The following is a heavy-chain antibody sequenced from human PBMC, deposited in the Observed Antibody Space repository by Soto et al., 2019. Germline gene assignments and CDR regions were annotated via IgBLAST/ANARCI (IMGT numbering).Heavy chain of an antibody. V-gene: IGHV3-15*01. J-gene: IGHJ6*03. CDR2: IKSKTDGGTT. CDR3: TTGYGDSYYYMDV. CDR1: GFTFSNAW. D-gene: IGHD4-17*01. Sequence: GGSLRLSCAASGFTFSNAWMSWVRQAPGKGLEWVGRIKSKTDGGTTDYAAPVKGRFTISRDDSKNTLYLQMNSLKTEDTAVYYCTTGYGDSYYYMDVWGKGTTVTVSS.